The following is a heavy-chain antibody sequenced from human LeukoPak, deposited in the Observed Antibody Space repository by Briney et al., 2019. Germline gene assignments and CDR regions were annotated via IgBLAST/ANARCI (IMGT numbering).Heavy chain of an antibody. J-gene: IGHJ4*02. CDR1: GYSFPTYW. CDR2: IYPGDSDT. V-gene: IGHV5-51*01. D-gene: IGHD4-17*01. CDR3: ARSSTVTGYFDY. Sequence: GESLKISCEGSGYSFPTYWVGWVRQMPETGLEWMAIIYPGDSDTRYSPSFQGQVTVSADKSISTAYLQWSSLKASDTAMYYCARSSTVTGYFDYWGQGTLVTVSS.